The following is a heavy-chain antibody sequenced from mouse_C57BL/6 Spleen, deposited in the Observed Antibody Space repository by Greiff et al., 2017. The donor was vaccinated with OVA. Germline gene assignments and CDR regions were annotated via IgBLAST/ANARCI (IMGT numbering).Heavy chain of an antibody. CDR3: ARWTGYYAMDY. J-gene: IGHJ4*01. Sequence: QVQLQQPGAELVKPGASVKMSCKASGYTFTSYWINWVKQRPGQGLEWIGDIYPGSGSTNYNEKFKSKATLTVDTSSSTAYMQLSSLTSEDSAVYYCARWTGYYAMDYWGQGTSVTVSS. CDR1: GYTFTSYW. V-gene: IGHV1-55*01. D-gene: IGHD4-1*01. CDR2: IYPGSGST.